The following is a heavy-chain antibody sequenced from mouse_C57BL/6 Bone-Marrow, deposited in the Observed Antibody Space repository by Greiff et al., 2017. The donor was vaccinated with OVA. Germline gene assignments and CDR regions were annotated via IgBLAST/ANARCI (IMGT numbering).Heavy chain of an antibody. CDR1: GYTFTDYY. J-gene: IGHJ2*01. CDR2: INPNNGGT. V-gene: IGHV1-26*01. CDR3: ARGDSQDCFDY. Sequence: EVQLQQSGPELVKPGASVKISCKASGYTFTDYYMNWVKQSHGKSLEWIGDINPNNGGTSYNQKFKGKATLTVDKSSSTAYMELRSLTSEDSAVYYCARGDSQDCFDYWGQGTTLTVSS.